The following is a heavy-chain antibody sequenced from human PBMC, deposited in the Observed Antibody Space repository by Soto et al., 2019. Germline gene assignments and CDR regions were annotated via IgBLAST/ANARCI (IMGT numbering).Heavy chain of an antibody. J-gene: IGHJ6*02. D-gene: IGHD6-13*01. CDR1: GFTFSSYA. CDR2: ISYDGSNK. Sequence: GSLRLSCAASGFTFSSYAMHWVRQAPGKGLEWVAVISYDGSNKYYADSVKGRFTISRDNSKNTLYLQMNSLRAEDTAVYYCARDLSRPYYYGMDVWGQGTTVTVSS. V-gene: IGHV3-30-3*01. CDR3: ARDLSRPYYYGMDV.